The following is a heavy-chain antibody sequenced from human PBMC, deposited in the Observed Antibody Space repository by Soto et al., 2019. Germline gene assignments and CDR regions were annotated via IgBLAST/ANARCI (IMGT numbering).Heavy chain of an antibody. CDR1: GYTFTSYG. J-gene: IGHJ4*02. CDR2: ISAYNGNT. D-gene: IGHD3-22*01. Sequence: ASVKVSCKASGYTFTSYGISWVRQAPGQGLEWMGWISAYNGNTNYAQKLPGRVTMTTDTSTSTAYMELRSLRSDDTAVYYCARINYYDSSGYYVGYYFDYWGQG. CDR3: ARINYYDSSGYYVGYYFDY. V-gene: IGHV1-18*01.